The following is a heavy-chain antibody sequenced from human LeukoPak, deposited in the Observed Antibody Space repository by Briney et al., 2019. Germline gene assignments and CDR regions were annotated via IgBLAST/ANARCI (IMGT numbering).Heavy chain of an antibody. CDR1: GGSISSSSYY. V-gene: IGHV4-39*01. J-gene: IGHJ4*02. Sequence: SETLSLTCTVSGGSISSSSYYWGWIRQPPGKGLEWIGSIYYSGSTYYNPSLKSRVTISVDTSKNQFSLKLSSATAADTAVYYCARGRDKGGRYFDYWGQGTLVTVSS. D-gene: IGHD3-16*01. CDR2: IYYSGST. CDR3: ARGRDKGGRYFDY.